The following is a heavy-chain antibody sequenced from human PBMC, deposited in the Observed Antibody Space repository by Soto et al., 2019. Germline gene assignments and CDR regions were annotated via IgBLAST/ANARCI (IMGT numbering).Heavy chain of an antibody. Sequence: PSETLSLTCAVSGGSISSGGYSWSWIRQPPGKGLEWIGYIYHSGSTYYNPSLKSRVTISVDRSKNQFSLKLSSVTAADTAVYYGARAVLNSGYALSFGMDVWGQGTTVTVSS. D-gene: IGHD5-12*01. CDR1: GGSISSGGYS. CDR3: ARAVLNSGYALSFGMDV. CDR2: IYHSGST. V-gene: IGHV4-30-2*01. J-gene: IGHJ6*02.